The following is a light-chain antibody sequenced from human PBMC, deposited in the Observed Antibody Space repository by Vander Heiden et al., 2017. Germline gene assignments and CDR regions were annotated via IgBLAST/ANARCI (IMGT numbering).Light chain of an antibody. CDR2: GAS. CDR3: QQHNNWHPWT. CDR1: QSVSSN. J-gene: IGKJ1*01. V-gene: IGKV3-15*01. Sequence: EIVMTQSPATLSVSPGERATLSCRASQSVSSNLARYQKKPGQAPRLPIYGASTRATGIPARFSGSGYGTEFTLTLSSPQSEDFAVYYCQQHNNWHPWTFGQGTKVEIK.